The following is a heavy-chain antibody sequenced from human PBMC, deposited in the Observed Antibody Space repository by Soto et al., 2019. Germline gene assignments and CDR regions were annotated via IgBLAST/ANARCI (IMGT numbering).Heavy chain of an antibody. J-gene: IGHJ3*02. Sequence: EVQLVESGGGLVKPGGSLRLSCAASGFTFSSYSMNWVRQAPGKGLEWVSSISSSSSYIYYADSVKGRFTISRDNAKNSLYLQMNSLRAEDTAVYYCARDIDPPHAFDIGGQGTMVTVSS. CDR2: ISSSSSYI. CDR1: GFTFSSYS. CDR3: ARDIDPPHAFDI. V-gene: IGHV3-21*01. D-gene: IGHD2-15*01.